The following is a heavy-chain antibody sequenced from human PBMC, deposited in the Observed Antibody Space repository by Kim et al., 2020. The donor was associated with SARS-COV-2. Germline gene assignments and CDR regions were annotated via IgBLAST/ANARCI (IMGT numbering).Heavy chain of an antibody. CDR3: ARQSVAAWCLFDY. V-gene: IGHV4-39*01. D-gene: IGHD2-8*02. J-gene: IGHJ4*02. Sequence: YTPTLRSRVPISVEPSKNQSSLKLSSMTAADTALYYCARQSVAAWCLFDYWGQGTLVTVSS.